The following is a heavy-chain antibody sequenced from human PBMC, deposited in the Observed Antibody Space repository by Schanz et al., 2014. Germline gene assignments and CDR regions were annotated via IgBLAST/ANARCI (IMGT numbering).Heavy chain of an antibody. CDR1: FFSISSGGYS. Sequence: QVQLQESCPFVDPHSQTRSLPCAVSFFSISSGGYSWSWIRQPPGKGLEWIGYIFFRGSTYYNPSLKSRVTISIDTSKNQFSLRLTSVTAADTAVYYCYGMDVWGQGTTVTVSS. CDR2: IFFRGST. V-gene: IGHV4-30-4*07. CDR3: YGMDV. J-gene: IGHJ6*02.